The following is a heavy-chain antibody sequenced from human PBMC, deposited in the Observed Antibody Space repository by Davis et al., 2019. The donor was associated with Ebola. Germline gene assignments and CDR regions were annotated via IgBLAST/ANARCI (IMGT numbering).Heavy chain of an antibody. CDR3: ARSQFPTTSDH. D-gene: IGHD1-1*01. Sequence: ASVKVSCKATGYTYTSYGITWVRQARGQGLEWMGWINPHNGNTNYGQNVQGRVIMTSDTATTTAYMVVGSLSSDDTAVYYCARSQFPTTSDHWGQGTLVTVSS. J-gene: IGHJ4*02. CDR2: INPHNGNT. V-gene: IGHV1-18*04. CDR1: GYTYTSYG.